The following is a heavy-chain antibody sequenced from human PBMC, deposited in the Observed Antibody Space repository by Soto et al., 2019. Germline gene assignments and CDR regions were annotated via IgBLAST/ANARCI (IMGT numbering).Heavy chain of an antibody. Sequence: GGSLRLSCAASGFSFSSVWMSWVRQTPAKGLEWVGRIKSIPDGGTAEYGTPLKGRATISRDDSTNTLDLLMNNLKTEDTGVYFCVRILQYFGAPRAYFDLWGRGTLVTVSS. J-gene: IGHJ2*01. CDR3: VRILQYFGAPRAYFDL. CDR2: IKSIPDGGTA. V-gene: IGHV3-15*01. D-gene: IGHD3-10*01. CDR1: GFSFSSVW.